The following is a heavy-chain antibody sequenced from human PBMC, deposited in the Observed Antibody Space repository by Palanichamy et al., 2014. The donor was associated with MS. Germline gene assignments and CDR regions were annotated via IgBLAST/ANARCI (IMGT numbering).Heavy chain of an antibody. CDR3: ARGLSYYGLGSYGNYMDV. J-gene: IGHJ6*03. V-gene: IGHV4-59*01. CDR1: GSSITYYY. CDR2: IYDSGST. Sequence: QVQLQESGPGLVKPSETLSLTCTVSGSSITYYYWSWIRQPPGKGLEWIGYIYDSGSTSYNPSLKNRVTISVDTSKNQFSLKLRSVTAADTAVYYCARGLSYYGLGSYGNYMDVWGKGTTVTVSS. D-gene: IGHD3-10*01.